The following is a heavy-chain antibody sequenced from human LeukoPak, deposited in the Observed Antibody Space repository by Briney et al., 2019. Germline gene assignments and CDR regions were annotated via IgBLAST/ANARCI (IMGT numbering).Heavy chain of an antibody. V-gene: IGHV1-46*01. CDR3: ARDVKYSSGWYWFDP. Sequence: ASVKVSCKASGYTFTSYYMHWVRQAPGQGLECMGIINPSGGSTSYAQKFQGRVTMTRDTSTSTVYMELSSLRSEDTAVYYCARDVKYSSGWYWFDPWGQGNPGHRLL. CDR1: GYTFTSYY. J-gene: IGHJ5*02. D-gene: IGHD6-19*01. CDR2: INPSGGST.